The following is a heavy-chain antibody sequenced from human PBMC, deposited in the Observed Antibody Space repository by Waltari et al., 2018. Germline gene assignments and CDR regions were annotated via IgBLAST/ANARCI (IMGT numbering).Heavy chain of an antibody. V-gene: IGHV3-15*01. CDR2: IKSKTDGGTT. J-gene: IGHJ4*02. CDR1: GFTFSNAW. Sequence: EVQLVESGGGLVKPGGSLRLSCAASGFTFSNAWRSWVRQAPGKGLEWVGRIKSKTDGGTTDYAAPVKGRFTISRDDSKNTLYLQMNSLKTEDTAVYYCTTERDSGYDYGDYWGQGTLVTVSS. D-gene: IGHD5-12*01. CDR3: TTERDSGYDYGDY.